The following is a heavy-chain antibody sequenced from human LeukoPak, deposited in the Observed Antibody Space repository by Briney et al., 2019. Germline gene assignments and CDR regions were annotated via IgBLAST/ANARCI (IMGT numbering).Heavy chain of an antibody. J-gene: IGHJ1*01. V-gene: IGHV4-39*07. CDR1: GGSITSRNCY. D-gene: IGHD3-22*01. Sequence: SETLSLTCTVSGGSITSRNCYWGWIRQPPGKGLEWIWSFYYGGNTYYSASLKSRVTITDDTSKNQFSLKLSSVTAADTAVYYCARVSYYYDRSGSLAEYFQHWGQGTLVTVSS. CDR3: ARVSYYYDRSGSLAEYFQH. CDR2: FYYGGNT.